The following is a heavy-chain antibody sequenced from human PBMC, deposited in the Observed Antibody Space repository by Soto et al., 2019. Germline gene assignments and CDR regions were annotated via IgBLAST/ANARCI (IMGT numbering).Heavy chain of an antibody. V-gene: IGHV4-34*01. CDR3: ARVTDR. Sequence: SETLSLTCAVYCGSFSSYYWSWIRQPPGKGLEWIGEINHSGSTYYNPSLKSRVTISVDRSKNQFSLKLSSVTAADTAVYYCARVTDRWGQGTLVTVSS. J-gene: IGHJ5*02. CDR2: INHSGST. CDR1: CGSFSSYY.